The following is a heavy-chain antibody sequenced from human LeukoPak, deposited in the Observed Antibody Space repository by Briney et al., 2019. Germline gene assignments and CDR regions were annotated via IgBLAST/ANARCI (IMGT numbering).Heavy chain of an antibody. CDR2: ISAYNGNT. D-gene: IGHD6-13*01. CDR3: ATSDQAAALDY. V-gene: IGHV1-18*01. CDR1: GYTFTSYG. Sequence: ASVKVSYKASGYTFTSYGISWVRQAPGQGLEWMGWISAYNGNTNYAQKLQGRVTMTTDTSTSAAYMELRSLRSDDTAVYYCATSDQAAALDYWGQGTLVTVSS. J-gene: IGHJ4*02.